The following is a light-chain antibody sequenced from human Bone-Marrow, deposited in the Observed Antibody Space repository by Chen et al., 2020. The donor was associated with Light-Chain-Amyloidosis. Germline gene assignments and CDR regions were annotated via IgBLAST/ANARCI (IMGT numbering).Light chain of an antibody. V-gene: IGLV3-10*01. CDR3: YSTDGGGDHRGV. Sequence: SSALTQPPSVSVSPGQTARITSSGNALPRKYAYWYQQKSGQAPVLVIYEDSKRPSGIPERFSGSSSGTMATFTISGAQVEDEADYYCYSTDGGGDHRGVFGGGTKLTVL. CDR2: EDS. J-gene: IGLJ3*02. CDR1: ALPRKY.